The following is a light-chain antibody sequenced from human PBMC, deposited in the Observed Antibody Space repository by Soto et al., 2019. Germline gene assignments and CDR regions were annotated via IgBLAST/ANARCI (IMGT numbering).Light chain of an antibody. CDR1: QSVSSSN. CDR3: QQYGRSRT. Sequence: EIVLTQSPGTLSLSPGERATLSCRASQSVSSSNLAWYQQKPGQAPRLLIYGASSRATGIQDRFSGSGSGTAFTLTISRLEPDDFAVYYCQQYGRSRTFGEGTKVEI. V-gene: IGKV3-20*01. CDR2: GAS. J-gene: IGKJ1*01.